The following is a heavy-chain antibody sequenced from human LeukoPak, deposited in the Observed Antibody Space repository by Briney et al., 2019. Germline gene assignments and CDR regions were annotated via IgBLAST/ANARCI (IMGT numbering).Heavy chain of an antibody. CDR2: ISGSGGST. CDR1: GFTFSNYA. D-gene: IGHD3-10*01. Sequence: TGGSLRLSCAASGFTFSNYAMSWVRQAPGKGLEWVSTISGSGGSTYYADSVKGRLTISRDNSRNTLYLQMNSLRAEDTAVYYCAKELYGSGRYPQLDWGQGTLVTVS. CDR3: AKELYGSGRYPQLD. J-gene: IGHJ4*02. V-gene: IGHV3-23*01.